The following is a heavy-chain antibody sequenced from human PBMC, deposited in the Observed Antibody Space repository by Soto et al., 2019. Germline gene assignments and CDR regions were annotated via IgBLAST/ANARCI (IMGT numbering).Heavy chain of an antibody. CDR2: IIPIFGTA. CDR3: ARWGTYYYDSSDAFDI. D-gene: IGHD3-22*01. Sequence: SVKVSCKASGGTFSSYAISWVRQAPGQGLEWMGGIIPIFGTANYAQKFQGRVTITADESTSTAYMELSSLRSEDTAVYYCARWGTYYYDSSDAFDIWGQGTMVTVS. CDR1: GGTFSSYA. V-gene: IGHV1-69*13. J-gene: IGHJ3*02.